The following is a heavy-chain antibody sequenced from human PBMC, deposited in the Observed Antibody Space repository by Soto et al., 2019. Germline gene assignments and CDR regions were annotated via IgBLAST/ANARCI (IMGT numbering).Heavy chain of an antibody. CDR1: GGTFSSYA. V-gene: IGHV1-69*13. CDR3: AIHPLAVDNYGMDV. Sequence: SVKVSCKASGGTFSSYAISWVRQAPGQGLEWMGGIIPIFGTANYAQKFQGRVTITADESTSTAYMELSSLRSEDTAVYYCAIHPLAVDNYGMDVWGQGTXVTVSS. J-gene: IGHJ6*02. CDR2: IIPIFGTA. D-gene: IGHD6-19*01.